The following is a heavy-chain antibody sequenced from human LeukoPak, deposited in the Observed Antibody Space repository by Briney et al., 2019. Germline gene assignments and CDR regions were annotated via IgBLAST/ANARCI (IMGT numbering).Heavy chain of an antibody. J-gene: IGHJ6*03. CDR3: AKDFFAAAGHYYYMDV. D-gene: IGHD6-13*01. V-gene: IGHV3-33*06. CDR2: IWYDGSNK. Sequence: GRSLRLSCAASGFTFSSYGMHWVRQAPGKGLEWVAVIWYDGSNKYYADSVKGRFTISRDNSKNTLYLQMNSLRAEDTAVYYCAKDFFAAAGHYYYMDVWGKGTTVTVSS. CDR1: GFTFSSYG.